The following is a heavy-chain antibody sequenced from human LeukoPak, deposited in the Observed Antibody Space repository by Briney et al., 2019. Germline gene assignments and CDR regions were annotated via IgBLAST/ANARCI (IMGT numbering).Heavy chain of an antibody. J-gene: IGHJ6*02. D-gene: IGHD5-12*01. CDR2: ISAYNGNT. V-gene: IGHV1-18*01. CDR3: ARDFFHSGYDIYYYYGMDV. Sequence: ASVKVSCKASGYTFPSYGISWVRQAAGQGLEWMGWISAYNGNTNYAQKLQGRVTMTTDTSTSTAYMELRSLRSDDTAVYYCARDFFHSGYDIYYYYGMDVWGQGTTVTVSS. CDR1: GYTFPSYG.